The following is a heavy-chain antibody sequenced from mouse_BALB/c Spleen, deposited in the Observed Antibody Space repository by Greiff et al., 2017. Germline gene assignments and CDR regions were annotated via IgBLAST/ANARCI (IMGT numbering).Heavy chain of an antibody. CDR3: TVWGGYAMDY. V-gene: IGHV1-69*02. D-gene: IGHD2-10*02. Sequence: QVHVKQPGAELVRPGASVKLSCKASGYTFTSYWINWVKQRPGQGLEWIGNIYPSDSYTNYNQKFKDKATLTVDKSSSTAYMQLSSPTSEDSAVYYCTVWGGYAMDYWGQGTSVTVSS. CDR1: GYTFTSYW. J-gene: IGHJ4*01. CDR2: IYPSDSYT.